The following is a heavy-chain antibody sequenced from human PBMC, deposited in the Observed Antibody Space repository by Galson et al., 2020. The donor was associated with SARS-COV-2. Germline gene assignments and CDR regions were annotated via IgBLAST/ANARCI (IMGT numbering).Heavy chain of an antibody. Sequence: GGSLRLSCAASGFTFSSYSMNWVRQAPGKGLEWVSSISSSSSYIYYADSVKGRFTITISRDNAKNSLYLQMNSLRAEDTAVYYWARAVHYYDSNDGGDDYYMDVWGKGTTVTVSS. CDR2: ISSSSSYI. D-gene: IGHD3-22*01. CDR1: GFTFSSYS. CDR3: ARAVHYYDSNDGGDDYYMDV. J-gene: IGHJ6*03. V-gene: IGHV3-21*01.